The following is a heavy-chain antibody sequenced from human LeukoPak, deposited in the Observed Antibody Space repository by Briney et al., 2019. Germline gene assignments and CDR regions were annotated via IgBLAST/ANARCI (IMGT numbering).Heavy chain of an antibody. Sequence: GASVKVSCKASGYSFSTCDINWVRQAAGQGLEWMGWMNPNSGNTGYAQKFQGRVTMTRDTSISTAYMELSSLGSEDTAVYYVRDTRGAAAADDPFDIWGQGTLVTVSS. CDR3: RDTRGAAAADDPFDI. CDR1: GYSFSTCD. J-gene: IGHJ3*02. CDR2: MNPNSGNT. V-gene: IGHV1-8*01. D-gene: IGHD6-13*01.